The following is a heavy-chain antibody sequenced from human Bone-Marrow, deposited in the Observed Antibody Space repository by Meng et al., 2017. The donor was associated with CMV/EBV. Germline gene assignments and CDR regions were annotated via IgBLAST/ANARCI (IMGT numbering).Heavy chain of an antibody. J-gene: IGHJ4*02. CDR1: GFTFSRYS. V-gene: IGHV3-48*04. CDR2: ISSSSSTI. Sequence: GESLKISCAASGFTFSRYSMNWVRQAPGKGLEWVSYISSSSSTIYYADSVKGRFTISRDNAKNSLYLQMNSLRAEDTAVYYCARVTVVLAPDYWGQGNLVTVSS. D-gene: IGHD4-23*01. CDR3: ARVTVVLAPDY.